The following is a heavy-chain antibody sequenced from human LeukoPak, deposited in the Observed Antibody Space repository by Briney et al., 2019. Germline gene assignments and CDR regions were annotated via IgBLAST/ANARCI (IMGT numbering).Heavy chain of an antibody. Sequence: ASVKVSCKASGYTFTNYGISWVRPAPGQGLEWMGWISAYNGNTDYAQNLQGRVTMTTDTLTSTAYMELRSPRSDDTAVYYCARDQSLVAYSSTWFDYWGQGTPVTVSS. D-gene: IGHD6-13*01. CDR1: GYTFTNYG. CDR2: ISAYNGNT. V-gene: IGHV1-18*01. J-gene: IGHJ4*02. CDR3: ARDQSLVAYSSTWFDY.